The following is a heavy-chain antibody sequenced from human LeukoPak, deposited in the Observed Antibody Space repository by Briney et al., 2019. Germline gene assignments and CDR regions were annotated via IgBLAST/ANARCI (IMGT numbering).Heavy chain of an antibody. CDR2: IYYSGST. CDR1: GGSISSYY. V-gene: IGHV4-59*06. Sequence: MTSETLSLTCTVSGGSISSYYWSWIRQHPGKGLEWIGYIYYSGSTYYNPSLKSRVTISVDTSKNQFSLKLSSVTAADTAVYYCARAFRYQLLFAFDIWGQGTMVTVSS. J-gene: IGHJ3*02. D-gene: IGHD2-2*01. CDR3: ARAFRYQLLFAFDI.